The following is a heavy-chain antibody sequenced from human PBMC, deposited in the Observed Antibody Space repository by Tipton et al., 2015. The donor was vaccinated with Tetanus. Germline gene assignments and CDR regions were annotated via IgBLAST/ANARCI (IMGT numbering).Heavy chain of an antibody. CDR3: AREARWRETDS. CDR1: GFTFSSFG. Sequence: GSLRLSCAASGFTFSSFGMTWVRQAPGKGLEWVSSITGSSSYIYYADSVKGRFTISRDNAKNSLYLQMNSLRAEDTAVYYCAREARWRETDSWGQGTLVSVSS. CDR2: ITGSSSYI. D-gene: IGHD4-23*01. J-gene: IGHJ5*01. V-gene: IGHV3-21*04.